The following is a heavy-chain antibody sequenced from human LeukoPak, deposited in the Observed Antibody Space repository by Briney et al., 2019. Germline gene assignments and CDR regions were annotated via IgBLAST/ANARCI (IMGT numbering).Heavy chain of an antibody. CDR3: AASPYCSGGSCYSEFDY. D-gene: IGHD2-15*01. V-gene: IGHV1-46*01. CDR2: INPSGGSI. CDR1: GHTYSNYY. Sequence: ASVKVSCKAPGHTYSNYYMHWVRQAPGGGLEWMGIINPSGGSITYAQKFQGRVTMTRDTSTSTVYMELSGLRSDDTAVYYCAASPYCSGGSCYSEFDYWGQGTLVTVSS. J-gene: IGHJ4*02.